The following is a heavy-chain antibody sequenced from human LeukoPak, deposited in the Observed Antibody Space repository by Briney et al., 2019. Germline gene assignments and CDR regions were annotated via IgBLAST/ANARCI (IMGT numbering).Heavy chain of an antibody. Sequence: SVKVSCKASGGTFHSYIVTWVRQAPGQGLEWVGGIVPIIGTANYAQKFQGRVTITADDSTSTAYMELRSLRSEDTAIYYCARDQRPSCLGGICYSGDYWGQGTLVTVTS. CDR2: IVPIIGTA. D-gene: IGHD2-15*01. CDR1: GGTFHSYI. J-gene: IGHJ4*02. CDR3: ARDQRPSCLGGICYSGDY. V-gene: IGHV1-69*13.